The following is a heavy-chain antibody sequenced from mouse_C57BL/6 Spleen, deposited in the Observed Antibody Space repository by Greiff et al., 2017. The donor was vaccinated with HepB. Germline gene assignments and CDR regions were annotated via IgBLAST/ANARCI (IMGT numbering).Heavy chain of an antibody. Sequence: VQLQPSGPELVKPGASVKISCKASGYTFTDYYMNWVKQSHGKSLEWIGDINPNNGGTSYNQKFKGKATLTVDKSSSTAYMELRSLTSEDSAVYYCARWITTVVATDYWGQGTTLTVSS. V-gene: IGHV1-26*01. J-gene: IGHJ2*01. CDR3: ARWITTVVATDY. CDR1: GYTFTDYY. D-gene: IGHD1-1*01. CDR2: INPNNGGT.